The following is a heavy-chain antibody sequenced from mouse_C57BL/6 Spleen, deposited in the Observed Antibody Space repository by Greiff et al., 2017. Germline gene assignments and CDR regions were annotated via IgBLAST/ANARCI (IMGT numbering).Heavy chain of an antibody. CDR3: TTQENCYGGSYFDY. J-gene: IGHJ2*01. D-gene: IGHD1-1*01. CDR1: GFNIKDYY. CDR2: IDPEDGDT. V-gene: IGHV14-1*01. Sequence: VHVKQSGAELVRPGASVKLSCTASGFNIKDYYMHWVKQRPEQGLEWIGRIDPEDGDTDYAPKFQGKATMTADTSSNTAYLQLSSLTSEDTAVYYYTTQENCYGGSYFDYWGQGTTLTVSS.